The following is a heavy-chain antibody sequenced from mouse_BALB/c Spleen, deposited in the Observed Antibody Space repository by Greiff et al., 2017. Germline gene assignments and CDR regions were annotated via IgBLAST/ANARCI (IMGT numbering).Heavy chain of an antibody. CDR3: ARDGNYVGFAY. V-gene: IGHV14-3*02. J-gene: IGHJ3*01. Sequence: ESGAELVKPGASVKLSCTASGFNIKDTYMHWVKQRPEQGLEWIGRIDPANGNTKYDPKFQGKATITADTSSNTAYLQLSSLTSEDTAVYYCARDGNYVGFAYWGQGTLVTVSA. CDR2: IDPANGNT. D-gene: IGHD2-1*01. CDR1: GFNIKDTY.